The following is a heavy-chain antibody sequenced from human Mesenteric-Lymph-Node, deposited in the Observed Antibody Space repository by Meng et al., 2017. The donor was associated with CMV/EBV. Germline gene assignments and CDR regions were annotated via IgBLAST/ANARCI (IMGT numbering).Heavy chain of an antibody. CDR2: ISSSSSYI. CDR3: ARGGVYQLPCDS. Sequence: GESLKISCAASGFTFSAYSMNWVRQAPGKGLEWVSSISSSSSYISYADSVKGRFTVSRDNAKNSLYLHMNSLRAEDTAVYYCARGGVYQLPCDSWGQGTLVTVSS. J-gene: IGHJ4*02. D-gene: IGHD2-2*01. V-gene: IGHV3-21*01. CDR1: GFTFSAYS.